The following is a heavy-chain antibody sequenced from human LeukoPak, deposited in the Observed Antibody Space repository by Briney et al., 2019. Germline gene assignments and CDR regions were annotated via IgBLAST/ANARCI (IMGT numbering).Heavy chain of an antibody. J-gene: IGHJ3*02. Sequence: GGSLRLSCAASGFTFSSYYMSWIRQAPGKGLEWVSCISSSGSTIYYADSVKGRFTISRDNAKNSLYLQMNSLGAEDTAVYYCARDSLLYLDIWGQGTMVTVSS. V-gene: IGHV3-11*01. CDR3: ARDSLLYLDI. CDR1: GFTFSSYY. CDR2: ISSSGSTI.